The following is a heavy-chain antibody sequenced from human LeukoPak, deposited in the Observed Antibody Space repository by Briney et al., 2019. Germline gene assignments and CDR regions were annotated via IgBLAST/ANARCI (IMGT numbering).Heavy chain of an antibody. J-gene: IGHJ6*03. V-gene: IGHV4-61*01. CDR2: IYYSGST. CDR1: GGSISSGSYY. CDR3: ARSLDYYYYYYMDV. Sequence: SSETLSLTCTVSGGSISSGSYYWSWIRQPPGKGLEWIGYIYYSGSTNYNPSLKSRVTISVDTSKNQFSLKLSSVTAADTAVYYCARSLDYYYYYYMDVWGKGTTVTVSS.